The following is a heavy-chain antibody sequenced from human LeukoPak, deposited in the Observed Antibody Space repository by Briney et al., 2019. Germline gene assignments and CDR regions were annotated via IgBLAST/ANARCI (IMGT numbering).Heavy chain of an antibody. D-gene: IGHD6-13*01. CDR2: IYYSGST. V-gene: IGHV4-59*12. J-gene: IGHJ4*02. Sequence: SQTLSLTCTVSGGSISSYYWSWIRQPPGKGLEWIGYIYYSGSTNYNPSLKSRVTISVDTSKNQFSLKLSSVTAADTAVYYCARAAAGTQVFDYWGQGTLVTVSS. CDR3: ARAAAGTQVFDY. CDR1: GGSISSYY.